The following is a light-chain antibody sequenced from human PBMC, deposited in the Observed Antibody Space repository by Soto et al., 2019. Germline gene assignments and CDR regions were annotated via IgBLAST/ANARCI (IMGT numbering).Light chain of an antibody. J-gene: IGLJ2*01. CDR1: ASNIGNNY. CDR3: GPWDNSLTGGV. Sequence: QSVLTQPPSVSAAPGQKVTISCSGSASNIGNNYVSWYQQLPGTAPKLLIYENYERPSGIPDRFSGSKSGTSATLGITGLQTGDEADYYCGPWDNSLTGGVFGGGTKVTVL. V-gene: IGLV1-51*02. CDR2: ENY.